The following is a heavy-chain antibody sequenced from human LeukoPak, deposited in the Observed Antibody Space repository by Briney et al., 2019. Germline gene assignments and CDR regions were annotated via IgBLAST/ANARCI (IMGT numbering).Heavy chain of an antibody. D-gene: IGHD3-10*01. Sequence: GASVKVSCKASGYTFTNYYISWVRQAPGQGLEWMGWVSGYNDNTMYAQKLQGRVTMTTDTSTSTAYMELTSLRSDDTAVYYCARASGEWPARFDPWGQGTLVTVSS. CDR2: VSGYNDNT. V-gene: IGHV1-18*01. CDR3: ARASGEWPARFDP. J-gene: IGHJ5*02. CDR1: GYTFTNYY.